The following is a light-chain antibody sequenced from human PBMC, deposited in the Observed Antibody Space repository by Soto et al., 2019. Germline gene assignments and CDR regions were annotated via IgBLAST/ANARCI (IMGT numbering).Light chain of an antibody. Sequence: DIQMTQSPSSLCASVVARVTITCRASQSISSYLNWYQQKPGKAPKLMXYAASSLQSGVPSRFSGSGSGTDFTLTISSLQAEDVAVYYCQQYYSTPGITCGQGTRLEIK. V-gene: IGKV1-39*01. J-gene: IGKJ5*01. CDR1: QSISSY. CDR3: QQYYSTPGIT. CDR2: AAS.